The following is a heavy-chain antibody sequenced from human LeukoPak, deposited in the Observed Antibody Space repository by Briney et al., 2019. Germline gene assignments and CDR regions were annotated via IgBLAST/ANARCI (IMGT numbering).Heavy chain of an antibody. Sequence: GGSLRLSCAASGFTVSSNYMSWVRQAPGKGLEWVSVIYSGGSTYYADSVKGRFTISRDNSKNTLYLQMNSLRAEDTAVYYCARLWFGELSHNYWGQGTLVTVSS. CDR2: IYSGGST. CDR3: ARLWFGELSHNY. D-gene: IGHD3-10*01. CDR1: GFTVSSNY. J-gene: IGHJ4*02. V-gene: IGHV3-66*01.